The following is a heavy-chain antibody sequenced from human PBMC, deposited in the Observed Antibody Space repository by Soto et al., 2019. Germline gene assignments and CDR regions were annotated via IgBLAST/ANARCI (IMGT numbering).Heavy chain of an antibody. D-gene: IGHD6-6*01. CDR1: GFTVSSNY. CDR2: IYSGGST. Sequence: GGSLRLSCAASGFTVSSNYMSWVRQAPGKGLEWVSVIYSGGSTYYADSVKGRFTISRDNSKNTLYLQMNSLRAEDTAVYYCAKEISSRSSSSPGYYYYGMDVWGQGTTVTVSS. CDR3: AKEISSRSSSSPGYYYYGMDV. V-gene: IGHV3-53*01. J-gene: IGHJ6*02.